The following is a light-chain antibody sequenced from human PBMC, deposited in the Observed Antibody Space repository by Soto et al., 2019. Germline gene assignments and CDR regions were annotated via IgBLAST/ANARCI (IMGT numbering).Light chain of an antibody. CDR3: QQYGSSLIT. J-gene: IGKJ5*01. Sequence: EIVLTQSPVTLSLSPGERATLSCRASQRINTYLAWFRQKPGQAPRLLIYGASSRATGIPDRFSGSGSGTDFTLTISRLEPEDFAVYYCQQYGSSLITFGQGTRLENK. V-gene: IGKV3-20*01. CDR2: GAS. CDR1: QRINTY.